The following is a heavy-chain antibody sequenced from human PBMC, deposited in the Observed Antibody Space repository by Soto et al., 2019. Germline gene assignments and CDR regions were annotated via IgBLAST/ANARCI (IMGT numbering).Heavy chain of an antibody. J-gene: IGHJ4*02. D-gene: IGHD6-19*01. CDR3: ARDRGAVAGLFDY. Sequence: QVQLQELGPGLVKPSETLSLTCTVSGGSISSYYWSWIRQPPGKGLEWIGYIYYSGSTNYNPSLKSRVTISVDTSKNQFSLKLSSVTAADTAVYYCARDRGAVAGLFDYWGQGTLVTVSS. V-gene: IGHV4-59*01. CDR2: IYYSGST. CDR1: GGSISSYY.